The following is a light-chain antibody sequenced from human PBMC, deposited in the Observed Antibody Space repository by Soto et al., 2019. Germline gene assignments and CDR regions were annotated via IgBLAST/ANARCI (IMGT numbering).Light chain of an antibody. CDR3: QQYNSYPWT. V-gene: IGKV1-5*01. Sequence: DIQMTQSPSTLSASVGDRVTITCRASQSISSWLAWYQQKPGKAPKLLIYDAPSLESGVPSRFSGSGSGTEFTLTITSLQPDYFATYYCQQYNSYPWTFGQGTKVEIK. CDR1: QSISSW. CDR2: DAP. J-gene: IGKJ1*01.